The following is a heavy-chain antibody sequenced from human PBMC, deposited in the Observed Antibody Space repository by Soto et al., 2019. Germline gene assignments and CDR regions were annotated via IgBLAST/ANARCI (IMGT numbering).Heavy chain of an antibody. Sequence: EVQLVESGGSWVTPGGSLRLSCAASGFPFTKAWMTWVRQAPGKGLEWVGRIRSKTSSETREYAAPVKGRFTISRDDSKIILYLEMNSLKIEDTGVYDCTTDGFTGIVGIWGQGTMVTVSS. V-gene: IGHV3-15*01. CDR3: TTDGFTGIVGI. CDR1: GFPFTKAW. D-gene: IGHD3-22*01. CDR2: IRSKTSSETR. J-gene: IGHJ3*02.